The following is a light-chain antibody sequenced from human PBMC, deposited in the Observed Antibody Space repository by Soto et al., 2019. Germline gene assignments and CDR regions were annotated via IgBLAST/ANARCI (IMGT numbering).Light chain of an antibody. CDR2: GAS. Sequence: EIVLTQSPGTLSLSPGERATLSCRASQSVRSDYLAWYQQKPGQAPRLLIYGASSRATGIPDRFSGSGSGTDFTLTISRLEPEDSAVYYCQQRSNWTPSFGGGTKVDIX. CDR3: QQRSNWTPS. CDR1: QSVRSDY. V-gene: IGKV3D-20*02. J-gene: IGKJ4*01.